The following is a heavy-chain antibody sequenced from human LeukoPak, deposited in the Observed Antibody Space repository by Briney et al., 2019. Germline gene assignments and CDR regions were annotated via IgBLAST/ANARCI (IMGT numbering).Heavy chain of an antibody. V-gene: IGHV3-48*04. CDR3: ARETGVVGALNY. CDR1: GFTFSSYG. CDR2: ISSSGSTI. J-gene: IGHJ4*02. Sequence: GGSLRLSCAASGFTFSSYGMSWVRQAPGKGLEWVSYISSSGSTIYYADSVKGRFTISRDNAKNSLYLQMNSLRAEDTAVYYCARETGVVGALNYWGQGTLVTVSS. D-gene: IGHD1-26*01.